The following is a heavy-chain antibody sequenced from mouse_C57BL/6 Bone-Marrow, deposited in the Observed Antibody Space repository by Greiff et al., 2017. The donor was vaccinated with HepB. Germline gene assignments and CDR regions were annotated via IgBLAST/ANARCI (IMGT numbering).Heavy chain of an antibody. J-gene: IGHJ2*01. V-gene: IGHV1-55*01. CDR1: GYTFTSYW. CDR2: IYPGSGST. D-gene: IGHD1-1*01. Sequence: QVQLQQSGAELVKPGASVKMSCKASGYTFTSYWITWVKQRPGQGLEWIGDIYPGSGSTNYNEKFKSKATLTVDTSSSTAYMQLSSLTSEDSAVYYYARLDTTVVATVDYWGQGTTLTVSS. CDR3: ARLDTTVVATVDY.